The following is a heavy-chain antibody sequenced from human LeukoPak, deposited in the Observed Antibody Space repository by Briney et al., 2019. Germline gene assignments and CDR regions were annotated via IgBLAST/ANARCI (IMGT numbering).Heavy chain of an antibody. D-gene: IGHD1-26*01. CDR1: GFTFSGYE. CDR3: ARDLGGSYPSDAFDI. J-gene: IGHJ3*02. CDR2: ISSSGSTI. Sequence: GGSLRLSCAASGFTFSGYEMNWVRQAPGKGLEWVSYISSSGSTIYYADSVKGRFTISRDNAKNSLYLQMNSLRAEDTAVYYCARDLGGSYPSDAFDIWGQGTMVTVSS. V-gene: IGHV3-48*03.